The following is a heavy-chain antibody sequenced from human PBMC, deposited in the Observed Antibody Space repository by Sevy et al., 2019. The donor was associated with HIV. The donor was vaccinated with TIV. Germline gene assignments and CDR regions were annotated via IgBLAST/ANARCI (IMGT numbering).Heavy chain of an antibody. V-gene: IGHV1-2*02. CDR3: AKWNGNFPMNYFDY. CDR1: GYTFTDYY. D-gene: IGHD1-7*01. J-gene: IGHJ4*02. Sequence: ASVKVSCKASGYTFTDYYMHWVRQAPGQGLEWMGWIDPNSGGTLYAQKFQGRVTMTRDTSISTAYMELTMLRYDDTAVFYCAKWNGNFPMNYFDYWGQGTLVTVSS. CDR2: IDPNSGGT.